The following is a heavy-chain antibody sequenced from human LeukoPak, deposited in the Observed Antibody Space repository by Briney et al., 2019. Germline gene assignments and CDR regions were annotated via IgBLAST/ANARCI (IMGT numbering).Heavy chain of an antibody. Sequence: GGSLRLSCAASGFPFPTYAMNWVRQAPGKGLEWVAFIRLDGSNEQYADSVKGRFIISRDNSKNTLYMQMHSLTSDDTAVYYCTRGYYSRYGGQGTLVTVSS. J-gene: IGHJ4*02. V-gene: IGHV3-30*02. CDR2: IRLDGSNE. CDR3: TRGYYSRY. CDR1: GFPFPTYA. D-gene: IGHD5-12*01.